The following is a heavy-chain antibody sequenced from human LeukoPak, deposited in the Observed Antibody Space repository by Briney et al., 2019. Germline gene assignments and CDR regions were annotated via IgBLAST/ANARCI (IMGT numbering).Heavy chain of an antibody. CDR2: ISSSSSYI. D-gene: IGHD3-10*01. CDR1: GFTFSSYS. J-gene: IGHJ4*02. V-gene: IGHV3-21*01. CDR3: ARDFKAGFGEFPIDY. Sequence: GGSLRLSCAASGFTFSSYSMNWVRQAPGKGLEWVSSISSSSSYIYYADSVKGRFTISRDNAKNSLYLQMDSLRAEDTAVYYCARDFKAGFGEFPIDYWGQGTLVTVSS.